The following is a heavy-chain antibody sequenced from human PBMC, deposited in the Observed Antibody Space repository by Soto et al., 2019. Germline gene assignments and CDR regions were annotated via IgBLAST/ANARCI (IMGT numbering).Heavy chain of an antibody. D-gene: IGHD1-26*01. Sequence: QVQLVQSGAEVKKPESSVKVSCKASGGTFSSYSIDWVRQAPGQGLEWMGEIIPIFGTANYAQKFQGRVTITADESTSTADMELSSLRSEETAVYYCARDGGRHSGGIDYWGQGTLVTVSS. CDR3: ARDGGRHSGGIDY. CDR1: GGTFSSYS. CDR2: IIPIFGTA. J-gene: IGHJ4*02. V-gene: IGHV1-69*01.